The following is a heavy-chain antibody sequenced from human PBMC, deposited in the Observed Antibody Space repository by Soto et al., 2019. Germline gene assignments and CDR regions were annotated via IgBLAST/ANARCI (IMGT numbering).Heavy chain of an antibody. V-gene: IGHV3-11*03. CDR1: GFTFSDYY. CDR3: AADYCSGTTCYEFDY. D-gene: IGHD2-2*01. CDR2: ISSSSSYT. J-gene: IGHJ4*02. Sequence: GGSLRLSCAASGFTFSDYYMSWIRQAPGKGLEWVSYISSSSSYTNYADSVKGRFTISRDNAKNSLYLQMNSLRAEDTAVYYCAADYCSGTTCYEFDYWGQGTQVTVSS.